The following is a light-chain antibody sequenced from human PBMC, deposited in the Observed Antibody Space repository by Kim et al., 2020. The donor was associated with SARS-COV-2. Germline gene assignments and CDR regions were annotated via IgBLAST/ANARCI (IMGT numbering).Light chain of an antibody. CDR3: QHYYGSPPWT. V-gene: IGKV1-NL1*01. J-gene: IGKJ1*01. CDR1: QPNINF. Sequence: SVGDALTNTCRARQPNINFLVLYQWRPRKAPKLLLYAASRLESGVPSRFSGSGSGTDYSLTIGSLQPEDFATYYCQHYYGSPPWTFGQGTKVEIK. CDR2: AAS.